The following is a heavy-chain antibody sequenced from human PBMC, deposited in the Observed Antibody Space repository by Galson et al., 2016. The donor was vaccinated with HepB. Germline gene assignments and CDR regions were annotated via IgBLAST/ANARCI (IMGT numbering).Heavy chain of an antibody. CDR1: GFAFSSYG. CDR3: VRDRGAAAPRGMDV. V-gene: IGHV3-33*01. CDR2: VWYDGNKK. D-gene: IGHD6-13*01. J-gene: IGHJ6*02. Sequence: SLRLSCAASGFAFSSYGMHWVRQAPGKGLEWVTVVWYDGNKKYYADSVKGRFTISRDNSKNTLYLQMTSPRAEDTAVYSCVRDRGAAAPRGMDVWGQGTTVIVSS.